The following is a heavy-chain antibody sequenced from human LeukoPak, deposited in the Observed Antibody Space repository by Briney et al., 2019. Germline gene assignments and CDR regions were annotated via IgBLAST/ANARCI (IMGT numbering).Heavy chain of an antibody. CDR1: GFTFSRYW. CDR3: AREAGSGYDWGNFDY. D-gene: IGHD5-12*01. Sequence: GGSLRLSCAASGFTFSRYWMSWVRQAPGKRLEWVSSIKEDGSEKYYMDSVEGRFTISRDTAKNSVYLQMNRLRAEDTAVYYCAREAGSGYDWGNFDYWGQGTLVTVSS. V-gene: IGHV3-7*05. CDR2: IKEDGSEK. J-gene: IGHJ4*02.